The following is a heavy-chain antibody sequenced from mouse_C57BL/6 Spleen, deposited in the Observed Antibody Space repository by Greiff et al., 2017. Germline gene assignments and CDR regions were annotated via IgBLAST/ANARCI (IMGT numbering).Heavy chain of an antibody. CDR2: INPNNGGT. CDR1: GYTFTDYY. V-gene: IGHV1-26*01. CDR3: ARDTDY. J-gene: IGHJ2*01. Sequence: EVQLQQSGPELVKPGASVKISCKASGYTFTDYYMNWVKQSHGKSLEWIGDINPNNGGTSYNQKFKGKATLTVDKPSSTAYMELRSLTSEDSAVYYCARDTDYWGQGTTLTVSS.